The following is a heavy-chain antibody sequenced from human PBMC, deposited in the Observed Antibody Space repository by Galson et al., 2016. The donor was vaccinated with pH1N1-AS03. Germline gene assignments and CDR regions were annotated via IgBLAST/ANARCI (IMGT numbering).Heavy chain of an antibody. D-gene: IGHD1-26*01. J-gene: IGHJ3*02. CDR3: ARDQGSVRTTRAFDI. V-gene: IGHV1-18*04. CDR2: ITAYNGNS. CDR1: GYTFSSYG. Sequence: SVKVSCKASGYTFSSYGISWVRQAPGQGLEWMGWITAYNGNSNYAQKLQGRLTMTTDTSTSTAYMELRSLRSDDTAVYYCARDQGSVRTTRAFDIWGQGTTVTVSS.